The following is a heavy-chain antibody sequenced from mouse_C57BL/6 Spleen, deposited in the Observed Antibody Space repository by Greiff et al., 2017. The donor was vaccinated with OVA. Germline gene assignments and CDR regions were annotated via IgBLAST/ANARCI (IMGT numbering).Heavy chain of an antibody. CDR2: ISYDGSN. Sequence: DVKLVESGPGLVKPSQSLSLTCSVTGYSITSGYYWNWIRQFPGNKLEWMGYISYDGSNNYNPSLKNRISITRDTSKNQFFLKLNSVTTEDTATYYCARGLSYYYGSSYFDYWGQGTTLTVSS. D-gene: IGHD1-1*01. CDR1: GYSITSGYY. V-gene: IGHV3-6*01. J-gene: IGHJ2*01. CDR3: ARGLSYYYGSSYFDY.